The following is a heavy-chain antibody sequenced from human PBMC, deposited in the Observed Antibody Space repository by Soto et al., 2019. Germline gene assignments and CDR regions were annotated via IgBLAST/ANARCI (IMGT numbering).Heavy chain of an antibody. D-gene: IGHD1-26*01. Sequence: QVQLVQSGAEVKKPGASVKVSCKASGYTFTSYGISWVRQAPGQGLEWMGWISAYNGNTNYAQKLQGRVTMTTDTATSTAYMELRRLRSDDTAVYYCARDGRPVGPMWAGYYGMDVWGQGTTVTVSS. V-gene: IGHV1-18*01. CDR3: ARDGRPVGPMWAGYYGMDV. CDR1: GYTFTSYG. J-gene: IGHJ6*02. CDR2: ISAYNGNT.